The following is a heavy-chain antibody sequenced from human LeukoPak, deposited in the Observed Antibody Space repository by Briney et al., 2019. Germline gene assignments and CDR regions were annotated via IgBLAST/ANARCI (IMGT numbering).Heavy chain of an antibody. J-gene: IGHJ6*03. CDR1: GGSFSGYY. CDR3: ARGSIVVVPAAERPYYYYYMDV. V-gene: IGHV4-34*01. Sequence: SETLSLTCAVYGGSFSGYYWSWIRQPPGKGLEWIGEINHSGSTNYNPSLKSRVTISVDTSKNQFSLKLSSVTAADTAVYYCARGSIVVVPAAERPYYYYYMDVWGKGTTVTVSS. D-gene: IGHD2-2*01. CDR2: INHSGST.